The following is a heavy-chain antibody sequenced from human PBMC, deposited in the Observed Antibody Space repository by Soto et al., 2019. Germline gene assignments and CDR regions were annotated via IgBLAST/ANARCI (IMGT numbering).Heavy chain of an antibody. D-gene: IGHD2-21*01. CDR2: IIPVLGVT. J-gene: IGHJ6*02. V-gene: IGHV1-69*02. CDR1: GDTFSSYT. Sequence: QVQLVQSGPEVKEPGSSVRISCRSGGDTFSSYTVSWVRQTPGQGLEWMGRIIPVLGVTNYSRKFKGRVTITADKSKVTAHMELSSLRSEDTARYYCARSRYCGVECYTQYYYGMDVWGQGTSVIVSS. CDR3: ARSRYCGVECYTQYYYGMDV.